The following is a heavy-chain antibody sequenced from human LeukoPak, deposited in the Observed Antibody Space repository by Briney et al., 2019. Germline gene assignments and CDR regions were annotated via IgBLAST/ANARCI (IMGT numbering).Heavy chain of an antibody. V-gene: IGHV3-30*02. D-gene: IGHD3-10*01. CDR2: VWYDGTNK. Sequence: GGSLRLSCAASGFTFSSYGMHWLRQAPGKGLEGVAFVWYDGTNKYYADSVRGRFTISRDNHKTTVDLQMNSLRPEDTAVYYCARERHHFASGRYSMINSYYYYYGMDVWGQGTTVTVSS. J-gene: IGHJ6*02. CDR1: GFTFSSYG. CDR3: ARERHHFASGRYSMINSYYYYYGMDV.